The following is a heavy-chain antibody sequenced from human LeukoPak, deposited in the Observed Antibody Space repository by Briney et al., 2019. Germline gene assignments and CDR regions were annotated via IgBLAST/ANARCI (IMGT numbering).Heavy chain of an antibody. CDR2: IYYSGST. CDR1: GGSISSYY. Sequence: SGTLSLTCTVSGGSISSYYWSWIRQPPGKGLEWIGYIYYSGSTNYNPSLKSRVTISVDTSKNQFSLKLSSVTAADTAVYYCARDLLPYECSGGSCYSRTGYAFDIWGQGTMVTVSS. J-gene: IGHJ3*02. D-gene: IGHD2-15*01. CDR3: ARDLLPYECSGGSCYSRTGYAFDI. V-gene: IGHV4-59*01.